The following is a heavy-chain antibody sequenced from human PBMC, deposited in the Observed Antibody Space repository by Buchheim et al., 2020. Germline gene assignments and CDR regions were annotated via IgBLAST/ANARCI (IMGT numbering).Heavy chain of an antibody. V-gene: IGHV3-30*03. CDR2: ISYDGSNK. Sequence: VQLVESGGGVVQPGRSLRLSCAASGFTFSSYGMHWVRQAPGKGLEWVAVISYDGSNKYYADSVKGRFTISRDNSKSSLYLQMNSLRAEDTAVYYCGGSSDYWGQGTL. J-gene: IGHJ4*02. D-gene: IGHD6-19*01. CDR1: GFTFSSYG. CDR3: GGSSDY.